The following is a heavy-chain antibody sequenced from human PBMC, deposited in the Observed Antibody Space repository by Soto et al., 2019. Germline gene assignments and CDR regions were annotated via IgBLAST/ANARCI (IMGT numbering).Heavy chain of an antibody. CDR3: ARVVPGVQTDY. Sequence: LSLTCAASGFSFNTYSMSWVRQAPGKGLEWVSSISSTSYYKYYADSVKGRFTISRDNAKNSLYLQMNSLRAEDTAVYYCARVVPGVQTDYWGQGALVTVSS. V-gene: IGHV3-21*01. J-gene: IGHJ4*02. D-gene: IGHD2-2*01. CDR1: GFSFNTYS. CDR2: ISSTSYYK.